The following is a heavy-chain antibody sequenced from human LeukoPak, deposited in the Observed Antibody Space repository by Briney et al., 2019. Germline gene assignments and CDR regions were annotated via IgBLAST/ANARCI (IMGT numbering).Heavy chain of an antibody. Sequence: PGGSLRLSCAASGFTFNNYWMHWVRQAPGKGLVWVSRINTDGSHINCADSVKGRFTFSRDNAKNTLYLQMNSLRAEDTAVYYCARIKVGATGIDYWGQGTLVTVSS. CDR2: INTDGSHI. CDR1: GFTFNNYW. CDR3: ARIKVGATGIDY. V-gene: IGHV3-74*01. D-gene: IGHD1-26*01. J-gene: IGHJ4*02.